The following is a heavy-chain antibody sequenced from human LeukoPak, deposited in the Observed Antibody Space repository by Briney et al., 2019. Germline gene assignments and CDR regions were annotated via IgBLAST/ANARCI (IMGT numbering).Heavy chain of an antibody. Sequence: PGGSLRLSCAASGFTFSSYAMSWVRQAPGKGLEWVSAISGSGGSTYYADSVKGRFAISRDNSKNTLYLQMNSLRAEDTAVYYCAKCAPGEHRAPHDAFDIWGQGTMVTVSS. J-gene: IGHJ3*02. V-gene: IGHV3-23*01. CDR3: AKCAPGEHRAPHDAFDI. CDR2: ISGSGGST. CDR1: GFTFSSYA. D-gene: IGHD7-27*01.